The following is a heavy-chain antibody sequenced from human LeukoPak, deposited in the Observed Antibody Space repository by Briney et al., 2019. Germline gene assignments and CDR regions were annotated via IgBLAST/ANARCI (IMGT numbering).Heavy chain of an antibody. CDR2: IYYSGST. J-gene: IGHJ6*03. Sequence: SETLSLTCTVSGGSISSYYWSWIRQPPGKGLEGIGDIYYSGSTNYNPSLMSRATISLATSKHQFSLMLSSVTAADTAVYYCARGSRWNSRSWRRRDYYMDVWGKGTTVTVSS. D-gene: IGHD6-13*01. CDR1: GGSISSYY. CDR3: ARGSRWNSRSWRRRDYYMDV. V-gene: IGHV4-59*12.